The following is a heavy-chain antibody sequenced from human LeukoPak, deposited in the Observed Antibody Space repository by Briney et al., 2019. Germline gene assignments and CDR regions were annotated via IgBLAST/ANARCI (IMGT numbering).Heavy chain of an antibody. V-gene: IGHV1-2*02. CDR1: GYTFTGYY. CDR3: ARGGVGKKTGTTSDRRAQYYYYMDV. Sequence: GASVKVSCKASGYTFTGYYMHWVRQAPGQGLEWMGWINPNSGGTNYAQKFQGRVTMTRDTSISAAYMELSRLRSDDTAVYYCARGGVGKKTGTTSDRRAQYYYYMDVWGKGTTVTVSS. CDR2: INPNSGGT. D-gene: IGHD1-7*01. J-gene: IGHJ6*03.